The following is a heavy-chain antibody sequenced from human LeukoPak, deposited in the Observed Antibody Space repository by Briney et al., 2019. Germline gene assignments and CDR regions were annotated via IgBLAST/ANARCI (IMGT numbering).Heavy chain of an antibody. CDR1: GFTLTYTW. CDR2: IRSTKDGGTA. J-gene: IGHJ3*02. D-gene: IGHD1-26*01. CDR3: TTGSYYTTGAFDI. V-gene: IGHV3-15*01. Sequence: PGESLRLSCAGSGFTLTYTWMSWVRQAPGKGLEWIARIRSTKDGGTAEHAAPVKGRFTVSRDDSKNTIYLQMNSLKIEDTALYYCTTGSYYTTGAFDIWGQGTMVPVSS.